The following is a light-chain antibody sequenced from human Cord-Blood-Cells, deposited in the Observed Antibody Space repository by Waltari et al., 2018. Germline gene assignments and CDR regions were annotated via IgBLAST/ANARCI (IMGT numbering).Light chain of an antibody. CDR2: EVS. CDR3: SSYTSSSTLYV. V-gene: IGLV2-14*01. J-gene: IGLJ1*01. Sequence: QSAMTQPASVSGSRGQSITISCTGTSSHVVGYNYVPCYQQHPGKAPKLMIYEVSNRPSGVSNRFSGSKSGNTASLTISGLQAEDEADYYCSSYTSSSTLYVFGTGTKVTVL. CDR1: SSHVVGYNY.